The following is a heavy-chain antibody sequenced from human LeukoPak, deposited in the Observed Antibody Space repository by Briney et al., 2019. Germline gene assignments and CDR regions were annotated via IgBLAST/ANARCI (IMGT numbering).Heavy chain of an antibody. CDR3: ARSTSEVDSNYGDFDY. CDR2: INPNSGGT. V-gene: IGHV1-2*02. Sequence: GASVKVSCKASGYTFTGYYMHWVRQAPGQGLEWMGWINPNSGGTNYAQKFQGRVTMTRDTSISTAYMELSRLRSDDTAVYYCARSTSEVDSNYGDFDYWGQGTLVTVSS. CDR1: GYTFTGYY. J-gene: IGHJ4*02. D-gene: IGHD4-4*01.